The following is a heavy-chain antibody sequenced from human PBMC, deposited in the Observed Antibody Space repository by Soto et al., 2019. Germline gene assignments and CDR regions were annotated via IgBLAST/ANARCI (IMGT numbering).Heavy chain of an antibody. D-gene: IGHD3-3*01. J-gene: IGHJ6*02. CDR3: ARVCITTYYYYYYGMDV. CDR2: ISAYNGNT. CDR1: GYSFTANS. V-gene: IGHV1-18*04. Sequence: ASVKVSCKASGYSFTANSMHWVRQAPGQGLEWMGWISAYNGNTNYAQKLQGRVTMTTDTSTSTAYMELRSLRSDDTAVYYCARVCITTYYYYYYGMDVWGQGTTVTVSS.